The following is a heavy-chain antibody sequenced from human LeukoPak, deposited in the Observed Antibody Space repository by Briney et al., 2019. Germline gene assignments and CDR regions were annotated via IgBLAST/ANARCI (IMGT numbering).Heavy chain of an antibody. Sequence: ASVKVSCKASGYSFTSNYIHWVRQAPGQELEWMGMIYPRDGSTSYAQRFQDRVTVTRDTSTSTVHMELSCLRSEDTAVYYCARDQEGFDYWGQGTQVTVSS. CDR2: IYPRDGST. CDR1: GYSFTSNY. J-gene: IGHJ4*02. CDR3: ARDQEGFDY. V-gene: IGHV1-46*01.